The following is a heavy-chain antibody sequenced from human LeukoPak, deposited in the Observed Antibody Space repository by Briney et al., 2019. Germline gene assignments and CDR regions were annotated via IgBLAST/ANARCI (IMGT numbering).Heavy chain of an antibody. D-gene: IGHD5-12*01. CDR3: AKASSGYDNFDY. J-gene: IGHJ4*02. V-gene: IGHV3-23*01. CDR2: ISGSGGGI. Sequence: GGSLSLSCAASGFTFSSYAMSWVRQAPGKGLEWVSVISGSGGGIYYADSVKSRFTISRDNSKNTLYLQMNSLRAEDTAVYYCAKASSGYDNFDYWCQGTLVTVSS. CDR1: GFTFSSYA.